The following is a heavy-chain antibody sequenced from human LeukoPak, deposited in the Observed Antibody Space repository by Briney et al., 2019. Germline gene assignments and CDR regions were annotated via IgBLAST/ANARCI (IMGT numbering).Heavy chain of an antibody. V-gene: IGHV4-59*11. CDR1: DDSFSSHY. Sequence: SETLSLTCAVSDDSFSSHYWTWIRQPPGKGLEWIGYISYIGTTNYNPSLKSRVTISIDTSKNQSSLKLSSVTAADTAVYYCARDLVTVTKGFDIWGQGTMVSVSS. J-gene: IGHJ3*02. CDR2: ISYIGTT. D-gene: IGHD4-17*01. CDR3: ARDLVTVTKGFDI.